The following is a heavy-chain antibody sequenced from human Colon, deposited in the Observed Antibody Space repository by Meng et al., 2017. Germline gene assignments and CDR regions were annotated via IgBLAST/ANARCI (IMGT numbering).Heavy chain of an antibody. CDR2: IIPILGIA. D-gene: IGHD3-22*01. J-gene: IGHJ4*02. CDR1: GGTFSSYT. V-gene: IGHV1-69*08. Sequence: QVQLVQSGAEVKKPGASVKVACKASGGTFSSYTISWVRQAPGQGLEWMGRIIPILGIANYAQKFQGRVTITADKSTSTAYMELSSLRSEDTAVYYCARDGASSSGYPLFVWGQGTLVTVSS. CDR3: ARDGASSSGYPLFV.